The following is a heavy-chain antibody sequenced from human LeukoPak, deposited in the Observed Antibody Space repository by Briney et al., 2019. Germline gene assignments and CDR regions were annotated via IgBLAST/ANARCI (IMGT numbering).Heavy chain of an antibody. CDR3: ARDRYGDGFAHFDY. J-gene: IGHJ4*02. V-gene: IGHV1-2*02. CDR2: ITPGGGT. Sequence: ASVKVSCKASGGTFSSYAMHWVRQAPGQGLEWMGWITPGGGTNFPQKFQGRVAITWDTSITTAYMDLSRLTSGDTAVYYCARDRYGDGFAHFDYWGQGALVTVSS. CDR1: GGTFSSYA. D-gene: IGHD5-24*01.